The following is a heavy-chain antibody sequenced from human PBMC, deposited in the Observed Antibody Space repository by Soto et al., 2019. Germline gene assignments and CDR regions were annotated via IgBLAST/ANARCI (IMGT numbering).Heavy chain of an antibody. CDR3: ARHFVAVVIKGWGY. V-gene: IGHV4-39*01. D-gene: IGHD3-22*01. CDR1: GGSIDSSNYY. CDR2: IYYNGNA. Sequence: QLQLQESGPGLVKPSETLSLTCTVSGGSIDSSNYYWDWVRQPPGKGLEWIGTIYYNGNAYYNPSLKSRVTTSVDTSKIQFSLKLIFVTAAATAVYYCARHFVAVVIKGWGYWGQGTLVTVSS. J-gene: IGHJ4*02.